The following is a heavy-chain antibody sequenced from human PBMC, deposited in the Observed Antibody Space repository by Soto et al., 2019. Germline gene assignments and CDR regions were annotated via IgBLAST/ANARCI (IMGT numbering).Heavy chain of an antibody. D-gene: IGHD2-21*01. V-gene: IGHV2-5*02. CDR2: IYWDEDK. CDR1: GFSLSTTGVG. Sequence: QITLKESGPTVVKPRQTLTLTCSISGFSLSTTGVGVGWVRQSPGKALEWLALIYWDEDKRYSPSLKNKLTITKDTSKNQVVLSLTNVDPVDTATYYCVHSDRYCAGDNCYGWFDPWGQGTLVTVSS. J-gene: IGHJ5*02. CDR3: VHSDRYCAGDNCYGWFDP.